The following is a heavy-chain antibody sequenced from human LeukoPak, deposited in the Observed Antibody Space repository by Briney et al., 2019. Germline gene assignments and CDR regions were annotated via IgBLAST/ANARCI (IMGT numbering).Heavy chain of an antibody. CDR2: ISSSGSTI. CDR1: GFTFSSYE. V-gene: IGHV3-48*03. J-gene: IGHJ4*02. D-gene: IGHD6-19*01. Sequence: GGSLRLSCAASGFTFSSYEMNWVRQAPGKGLEWVSYISSSGSTIYYADSVKGRFTISRDNAKKSLYLQMNSLGVEDTAVYYCARSHLYISGCYDYWGQGTLVTVSP. CDR3: ARSHLYISGCYDY.